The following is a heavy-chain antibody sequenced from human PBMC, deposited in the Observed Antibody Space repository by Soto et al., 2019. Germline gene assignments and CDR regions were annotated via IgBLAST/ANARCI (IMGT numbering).Heavy chain of an antibody. D-gene: IGHD2-2*02. J-gene: IGHJ4*02. CDR3: ARDTALLDY. V-gene: IGHV1-3*01. CDR1: GFALTSYA. CDR2: INAGNGNT. Sequence: ASVKATSKASGFALTSYAMHWVRQAPGQRLEWMGWINAGNGNTKYSQKFQGRVTITRDTSASTAYMELSSLRSEDTAVYYCARDTALLDYWGQGTLVTVSS.